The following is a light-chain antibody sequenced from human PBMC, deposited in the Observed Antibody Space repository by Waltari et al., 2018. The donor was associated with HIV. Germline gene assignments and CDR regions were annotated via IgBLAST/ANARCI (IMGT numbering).Light chain of an antibody. CDR1: IGDVGGYDY. Sequence: QSALTQPPSASGSPGQSLTISCTGTIGDVGGYDYVSWYQQHPGKAPTLLIYEVSQRPSGVPDRFPGSKSGNTASLTVSGLQAEDEADYHCMSYTGHNRWVFGGGTKLTVL. J-gene: IGLJ3*02. CDR2: EVS. CDR3: MSYTGHNRWV. V-gene: IGLV2-8*01.